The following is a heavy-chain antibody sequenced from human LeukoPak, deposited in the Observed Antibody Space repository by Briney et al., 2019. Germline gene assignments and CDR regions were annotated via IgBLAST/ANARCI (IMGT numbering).Heavy chain of an antibody. Sequence: PLETLSLTCSVAGGSIINYYWSWIRQSAGTGLEWVGRIYITGSTTYNPSLQSRLSMSVDTSKNQFSLRLRSVSAADTAVYYCARLKYYDSTGYSPGYYMDVWGKGTTVTVSS. D-gene: IGHD3-22*01. CDR1: GGSIINYY. CDR2: IYITGST. J-gene: IGHJ6*03. CDR3: ARLKYYDSTGYSPGYYMDV. V-gene: IGHV4-4*07.